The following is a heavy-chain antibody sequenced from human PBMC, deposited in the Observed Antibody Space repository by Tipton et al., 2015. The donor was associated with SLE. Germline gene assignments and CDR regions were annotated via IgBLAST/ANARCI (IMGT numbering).Heavy chain of an antibody. CDR3: ARGVVVAAFDL. CDR2: IYHSGST. J-gene: IGHJ2*01. V-gene: IGHV4-38-2*01. D-gene: IGHD2-15*01. Sequence: TLSLTCAVSGYSISSGYYWGWIRQPPGKGLEWIGSIYHSGSTYYNPSLKSRVTISVDTSKNQFSLKLSSETAADTAVYYCARGVVVAAFDLWGRGTLVTVSS. CDR1: GYSISSGYY.